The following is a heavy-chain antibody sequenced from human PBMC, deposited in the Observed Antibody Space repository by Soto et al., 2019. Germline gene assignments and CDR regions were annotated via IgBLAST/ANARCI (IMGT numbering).Heavy chain of an antibody. D-gene: IGHD3-10*01. J-gene: IGHJ6*03. Sequence: SETLSLTCTVSGGSISSYYWSWIRQPPGKGLEWIGYIYYSGSTNYNPSLKSRVTISVDTSKNQFSLKLSSVTAADTAVYYCARDRFGVMVRGSDYYYYYMAVWGKGTTVTVSS. V-gene: IGHV4-59*01. CDR3: ARDRFGVMVRGSDYYYYYMAV. CDR2: IYYSGST. CDR1: GGSISSYY.